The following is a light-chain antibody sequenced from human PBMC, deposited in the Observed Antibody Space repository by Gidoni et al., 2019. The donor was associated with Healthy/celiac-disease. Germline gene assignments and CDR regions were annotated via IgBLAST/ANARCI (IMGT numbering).Light chain of an antibody. J-gene: IGKJ2*01. CDR2: DAS. CDR1: QSVSSY. Sequence: ESVLPQPPATLSLSPGATATLSCSASQSVSSYLAWYQPKPGQAPRLLIYDASNRATGIPARFSGSGSGTDFTLTISSLEPEDFAVYYCQQRSNWPPYTFGQGTKLEIK. CDR3: QQRSNWPPYT. V-gene: IGKV3-11*01.